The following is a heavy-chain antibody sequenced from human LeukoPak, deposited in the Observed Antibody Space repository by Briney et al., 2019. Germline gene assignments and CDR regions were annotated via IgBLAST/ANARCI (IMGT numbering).Heavy chain of an antibody. Sequence: ASVKVSCKASGYTFSGYYIHWVRQAPGRGREWVGWINARSGDTNYAQKFQGRVILTSDTSITTSYMEVISLTSDDTAVYYCARASLASAGTRFWGQGTLVIVSS. CDR1: GYTFSGYY. J-gene: IGHJ1*01. V-gene: IGHV1-2*02. CDR2: INARSGDT. D-gene: IGHD6-13*01. CDR3: ARASLASAGTRF.